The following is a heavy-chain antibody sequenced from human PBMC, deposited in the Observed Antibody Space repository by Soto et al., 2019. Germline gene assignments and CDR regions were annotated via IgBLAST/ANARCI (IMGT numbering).Heavy chain of an antibody. V-gene: IGHV4-59*08. CDR1: GDSVSNYF. D-gene: IGHD2-21*01. CDR2: IHYSGTT. J-gene: IGHJ4*02. Sequence: QVQLQESGPGLVKPSETLSLTCTVSGDSVSNYFWSWIRQPPGKGLEWIGFIHYSGTTNYNPSLKSRVTVSVDTPKNQFSRKLTSVTAAYTAVYYCARHPRTSGGERTFDYWGQGTMVTVSS. CDR3: ARHPRTSGGERTFDY.